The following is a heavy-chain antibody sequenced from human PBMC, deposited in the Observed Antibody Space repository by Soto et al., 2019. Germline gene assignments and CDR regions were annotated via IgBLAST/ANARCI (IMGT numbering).Heavy chain of an antibody. CDR2: ISAYNGNT. CDR3: ARDPGPTSCYACASGMDV. V-gene: IGHV1-18*01. Sequence: ASVKVSCKASGYTFTSYGISWVRQAPGQGLEWMGWISAYNGNTNYAQKLQGRVTMTTDTSTSTAYMELRSLRSDDTAVYYCARDPGPTSCYACASGMDVWGQGTTVTVSS. D-gene: IGHD2-2*01. CDR1: GYTFTSYG. J-gene: IGHJ6*02.